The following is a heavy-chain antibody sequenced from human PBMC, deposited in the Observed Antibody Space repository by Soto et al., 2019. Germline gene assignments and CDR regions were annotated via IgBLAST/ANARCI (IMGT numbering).Heavy chain of an antibody. J-gene: IGHJ4*02. CDR3: AKGTHWNRLDY. Sequence: PGGSLRLSCTASRFTFRNFDMHWVRQAPGKGLEWVAVISSDASSKSYADSVKGRFTISRDNSKNTLSLLMNSLEPDDTAVYYCAKGTHWNRLDYWGQGTLVTVS. D-gene: IGHD1-1*01. V-gene: IGHV3-30*18. CDR2: ISSDASSK. CDR1: RFTFRNFD.